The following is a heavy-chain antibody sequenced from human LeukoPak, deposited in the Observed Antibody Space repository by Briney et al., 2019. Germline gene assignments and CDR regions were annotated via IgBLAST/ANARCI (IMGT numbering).Heavy chain of an antibody. D-gene: IGHD1-26*01. V-gene: IGHV3-21*01. CDR2: ITCSGSYI. Sequence: PGGSLRLSCAASGFSVSSKSMSWVRQAPGKALEWVSSITCSGSYIFYADSVKGRFTISRDNAKNSLYLQMNSLGPEDTAVYYCARDPYSGNYGNYYYYYMDVWGKGTTVTISS. CDR1: GFSVSSKS. CDR3: ARDPYSGNYGNYYYYYMDV. J-gene: IGHJ6*03.